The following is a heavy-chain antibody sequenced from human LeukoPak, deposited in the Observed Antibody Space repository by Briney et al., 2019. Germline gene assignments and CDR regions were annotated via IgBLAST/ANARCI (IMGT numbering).Heavy chain of an antibody. J-gene: IGHJ4*02. Sequence: ASVKVSCKASGYTFTGYYMHWVRQAPGQGLEWMGWISAYNGNTNYAQKLQGRVTMTTDTSTSTAYMELRSLRSDDTAVYYCARDYGDYPPDYWGQGTLVTVSS. CDR2: ISAYNGNT. D-gene: IGHD4-17*01. CDR1: GYTFTGYY. V-gene: IGHV1-18*04. CDR3: ARDYGDYPPDY.